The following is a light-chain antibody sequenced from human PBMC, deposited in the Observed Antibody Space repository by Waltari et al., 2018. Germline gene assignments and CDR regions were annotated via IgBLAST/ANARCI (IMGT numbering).Light chain of an antibody. Sequence: SYVLTQPTSASVAPGKTAGISCGADNNGSESVPCYQQKPGQAPVLVMYYDTNRPSGIPERFSGSNSGNTATLTISRVEAGDEADYYCQVWDSGANQYVFGTGTKVTVL. V-gene: IGLV3-21*01. CDR1: NNGSES. J-gene: IGLJ1*01. CDR2: YDT. CDR3: QVWDSGANQYV.